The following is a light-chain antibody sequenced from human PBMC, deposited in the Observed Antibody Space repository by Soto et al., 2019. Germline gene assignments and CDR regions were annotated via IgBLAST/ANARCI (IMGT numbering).Light chain of an antibody. Sequence: SYELTQPPSVSVAPGKTARITCGGNNIGSKSVHWYQQKPGQAPVLVIYYDSDRPSGIPERFSGSNSGNTATLTISRVEAVDEADYYCQVWDSSSDPVVFGGGTKLTVL. CDR3: QVWDSSSDPVV. J-gene: IGLJ2*01. CDR1: NIGSKS. CDR2: YDS. V-gene: IGLV3-21*04.